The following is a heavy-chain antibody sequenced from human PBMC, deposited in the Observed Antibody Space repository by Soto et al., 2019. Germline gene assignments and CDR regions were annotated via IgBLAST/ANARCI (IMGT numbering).Heavy chain of an antibody. J-gene: IGHJ6*02. Sequence: QVQLVQSGAEVKKPGSSVKVSCKASGGTFSSYAISWVRQAPGQGLEWMGGIIPIFGTANYAQKFQGRVTITADESTSTAYMELSSLRSEDTAVYYCARGYQQLNYYGMDVWGQGTTVTVSS. CDR3: ARGYQQLNYYGMDV. CDR2: IIPIFGTA. V-gene: IGHV1-69*01. CDR1: GGTFSSYA. D-gene: IGHD6-13*01.